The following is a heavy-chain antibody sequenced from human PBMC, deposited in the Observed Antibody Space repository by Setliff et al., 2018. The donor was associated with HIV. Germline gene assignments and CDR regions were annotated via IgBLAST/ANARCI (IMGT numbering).Heavy chain of an antibody. J-gene: IGHJ4*02. Sequence: SETLSLTCTVSGGSVSSGSYYWSWIRQPPGKGLEWIGYIYYSGSTKHNPSLKSRVTISVDTSKNQFSLKLSSVTAADTAVYYCARGEGSGWYAYYFDYWGQGTLVTVSS. CDR2: IYYSGST. CDR3: ARGEGSGWYAYYFDY. D-gene: IGHD6-19*01. V-gene: IGHV4-61*01. CDR1: GGSVSSGSYY.